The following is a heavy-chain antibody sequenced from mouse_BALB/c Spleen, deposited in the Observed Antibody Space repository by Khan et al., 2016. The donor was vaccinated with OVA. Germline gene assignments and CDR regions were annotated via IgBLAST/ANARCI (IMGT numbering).Heavy chain of an antibody. V-gene: IGHV2-6-4*01. Sequence: QVQLKQSGPGLVAPSQSLSITCTVSGFSLSSYNIHWVRLPPGKGLEWLGMIWGGGGTDYNSTLKSRLSISKDNSKSQVLLKLNSLQTDDTAMYYCARAYYRYDGYYAMDYWGQGTSVTVSS. D-gene: IGHD2-14*01. CDR1: GFSLSSYN. CDR2: IWGGGGT. CDR3: ARAYYRYDGYYAMDY. J-gene: IGHJ4*01.